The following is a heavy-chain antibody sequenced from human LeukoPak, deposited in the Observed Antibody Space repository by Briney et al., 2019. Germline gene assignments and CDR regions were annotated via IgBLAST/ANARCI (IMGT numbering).Heavy chain of an antibody. D-gene: IGHD6-19*01. Sequence: GGSLRLSCAASGFTFSSYGMHWVRQAPGKGLEWVAVIWYDGSNEYYGDSVKGRFTISGDNAKNTLYLQMNSLRAEDTAVYYCAREVYSSGWSSFDYWGQGTLVTVSS. J-gene: IGHJ4*02. CDR3: AREVYSSGWSSFDY. V-gene: IGHV3-33*01. CDR2: IWYDGSNE. CDR1: GFTFSSYG.